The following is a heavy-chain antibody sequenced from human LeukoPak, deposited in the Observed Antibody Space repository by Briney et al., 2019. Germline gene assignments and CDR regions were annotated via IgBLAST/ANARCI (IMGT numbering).Heavy chain of an antibody. CDR1: GGSISSGGYS. CDR2: IYHSGST. D-gene: IGHD1-14*01. V-gene: IGHV4-30-2*01. CDR3: ARDHLGRAFDI. Sequence: PSETLSLTCAVSGGSISSGGYSWSWIRQPPGKGLEWTGYIYHSGSTYYNPSLKSRVTISVDRSKNQFSLKLSSVTAADTAVYYCARDHLGRAFDIWGQGTMVTVSS. J-gene: IGHJ3*02.